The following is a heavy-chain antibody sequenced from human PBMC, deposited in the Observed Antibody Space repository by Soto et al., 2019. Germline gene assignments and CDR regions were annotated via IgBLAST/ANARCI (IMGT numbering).Heavy chain of an antibody. CDR2: IKQDGSEK. V-gene: IGHV3-7*05. Sequence: GGSLSLSCAASGFTFSSYWMSWVRQAPGKGLERVANIKQDGSEKYYVDSVKGRFTISRDNAKNSLYLQMNSLRAEDTAVYYCAREWVAVAGSIDYWGQGTLVTVSS. J-gene: IGHJ4*02. D-gene: IGHD6-19*01. CDR1: GFTFSSYW. CDR3: AREWVAVAGSIDY.